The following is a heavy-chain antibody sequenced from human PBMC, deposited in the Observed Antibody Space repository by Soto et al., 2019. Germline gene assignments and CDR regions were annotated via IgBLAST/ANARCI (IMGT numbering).Heavy chain of an antibody. CDR2: ISYDGSNK. Sequence: GGSMRLSSAASGFTFSSYAMHWVRQAPGKGLEWVAVISYDGSNKYYADSVKGRFTISRDNSKNTLYLQMNSLRAEDTAVYYCASYKSSGWFAEYFQHWGQGTLVTVSS. J-gene: IGHJ1*01. D-gene: IGHD6-19*01. V-gene: IGHV3-30-3*01. CDR1: GFTFSSYA. CDR3: ASYKSSGWFAEYFQH.